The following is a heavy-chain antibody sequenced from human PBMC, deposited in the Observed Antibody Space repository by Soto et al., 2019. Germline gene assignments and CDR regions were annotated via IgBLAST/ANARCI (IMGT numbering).Heavy chain of an antibody. J-gene: IGHJ6*02. Sequence: PGESLKISCQASGDNFGDNFTSYWVTWVRQVPGKGLEWMGRIAPGDSHTNYSPSFEGHVTISADKSIRTAYMRWNSLKTSDTAIYYCSTGISCTRYMCPFYNYGLDVWGQGTTVTVS. CDR3: STGISCTRYMCPFYNYGLDV. V-gene: IGHV5-10-1*01. CDR1: GDNFGDNFTSYW. D-gene: IGHD3-16*02. CDR2: IAPGDSHT.